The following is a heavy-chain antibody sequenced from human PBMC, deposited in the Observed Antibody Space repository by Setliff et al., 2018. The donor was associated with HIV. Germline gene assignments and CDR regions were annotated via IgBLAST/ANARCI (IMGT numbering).Heavy chain of an antibody. V-gene: IGHV1-46*01. CDR1: GYTFTSYY. CDR3: ARVARRGYFDY. J-gene: IGHJ4*02. D-gene: IGHD6-6*01. Sequence: GASVKVSCKASGYTFTSYYMHWVRQAPGQGLEWMGIINPSGGSTSYAQKFQGRVTMTRDTSTSTVYMELSSLGSEDTAVYYCARVARRGYFDYWGQGTLVTVSS. CDR2: INPSGGST.